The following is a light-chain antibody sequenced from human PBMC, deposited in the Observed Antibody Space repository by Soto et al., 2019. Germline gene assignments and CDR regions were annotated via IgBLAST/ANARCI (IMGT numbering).Light chain of an antibody. V-gene: IGKV1-5*03. CDR1: QVIHNY. CDR2: KAS. Sequence: DVQMTQSPSSLSASVGDRVTLTCRATQVIHNYLAWYQQKPGKAPKLLIYKASSLESGVPSRFSGSGSGTEFTLTISSLQPDDFATYYCQQYNSLWTFGQGTKVDIK. J-gene: IGKJ1*01. CDR3: QQYNSLWT.